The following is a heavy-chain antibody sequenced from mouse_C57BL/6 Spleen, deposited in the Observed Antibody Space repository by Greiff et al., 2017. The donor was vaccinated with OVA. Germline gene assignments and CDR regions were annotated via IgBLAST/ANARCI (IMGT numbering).Heavy chain of an antibody. J-gene: IGHJ2*01. CDR3: ASRLITTVVAFDY. CDR2: IYPSDSET. Sequence: QVQLQHPGAELVRPGSSVKLSCKASGYTFTSYWMDWVKQRPGQGLEWIGNIYPSDSETHYNQKFKDKATLTVDKSSSTAYMQLSSLTSEDSAVYYCASRLITTVVAFDYWGQGTTLTVSS. D-gene: IGHD1-1*01. V-gene: IGHV1-61*01. CDR1: GYTFTSYW.